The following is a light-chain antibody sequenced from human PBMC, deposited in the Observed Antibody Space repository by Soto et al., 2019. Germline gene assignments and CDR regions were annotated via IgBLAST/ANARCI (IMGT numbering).Light chain of an antibody. CDR1: QDIGNA. J-gene: IGKJ1*01. Sequence: DIQMTQPPTSLSASVGDRATITCRASQDIGNALCWYQLKPGKAHKRLIYVASRLQSGVPSRFSGSGSGSEFSLTISSLQPEDFATYYSLEHKSYPWTFGQGNRVEIK. CDR2: VAS. CDR3: LEHKSYPWT. V-gene: IGKV1-17*01.